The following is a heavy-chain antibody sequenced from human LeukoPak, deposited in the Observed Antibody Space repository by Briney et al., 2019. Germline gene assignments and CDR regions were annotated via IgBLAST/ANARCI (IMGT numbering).Heavy chain of an antibody. J-gene: IGHJ4*02. D-gene: IGHD4-11*01. CDR2: IYHSGST. V-gene: IGHV4-39*07. CDR3: ARETEDYRDFDY. Sequence: PSQTLSLTCTVSGGSISSSSYYWGWIRQPPGKGLEWIGSIYHSGSTYYNPSLKGRVTISVDTSKNQFSLKLSSVTAADTAVYYCARETEDYRDFDYWGQGTLVTVSS. CDR1: GGSISSSSYY.